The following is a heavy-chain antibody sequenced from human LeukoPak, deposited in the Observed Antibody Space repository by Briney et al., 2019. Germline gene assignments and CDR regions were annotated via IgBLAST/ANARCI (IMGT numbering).Heavy chain of an antibody. D-gene: IGHD3-9*01. CDR3: AREGISGYFDWSWGYFDY. CDR1: GYTFTSYY. CDR2: INPSDGST. J-gene: IGHJ4*02. V-gene: IGHV1-46*01. Sequence: ASVKVSCKASGYTFTSYYMHWVRQAPGQGLEWMGIINPSDGSTSYAQKFQGRVAMTRDMSTSTVYMELRSLRSDDTAVYYCAREGISGYFDWSWGYFDYWGQGTLVTVSS.